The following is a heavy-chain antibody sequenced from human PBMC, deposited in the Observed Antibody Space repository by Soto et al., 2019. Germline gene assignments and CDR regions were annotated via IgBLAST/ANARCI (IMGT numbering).Heavy chain of an antibody. CDR1: GFTFSSYG. V-gene: IGHV3-30*18. CDR2: ISYDGSNK. D-gene: IGHD5-18*01. J-gene: IGHJ4*02. CDR3: AKDTPKGYSYGQGYFDY. Sequence: HPGGSLRLSCAASGFTFSSYGMHWVRQAPGKGLEWVAVISYDGSNKYYADSVKGRFTISRDNSKNTLYLQMNSLRAEDTAVYYCAKDTPKGYSYGQGYFDYWGQGTLVTVSS.